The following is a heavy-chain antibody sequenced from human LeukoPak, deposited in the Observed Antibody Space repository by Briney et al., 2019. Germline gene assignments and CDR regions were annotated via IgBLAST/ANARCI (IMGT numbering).Heavy chain of an antibody. CDR1: WSSFSCSREG. V-gene: IGHV2-5*01. Sequence: SGPTLLTPTHTLTVTCTFSWSSFSCSREGVGWIRQPPGKALEWLARIYSSDDKRYSQSLQRRLTVDWDRYENQVVLTLNDMDPVDTATYYCAHRRHAYGEDDLWGQGILVTVSS. J-gene: IGHJ4*02. D-gene: IGHD4-17*01. CDR3: AHRRHAYGEDDL. CDR2: IYSSDDK.